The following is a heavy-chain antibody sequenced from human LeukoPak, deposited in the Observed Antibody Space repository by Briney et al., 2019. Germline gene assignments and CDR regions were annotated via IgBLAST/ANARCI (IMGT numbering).Heavy chain of an antibody. CDR1: GYSISSSNW. CDR2: IYYSGST. D-gene: IGHD1-14*01. Sequence: SDTLSLTCAVSGYSISSSNWWGWIRQPPGKGLEWIGYIYYSGSTYYNPSLKSRVTISVDTSKNQFSLKLSSVTAADTAVYYCAGLIRPGWFDPWGQGTLVTVSS. V-gene: IGHV4-28*01. CDR3: AGLIRPGWFDP. J-gene: IGHJ5*02.